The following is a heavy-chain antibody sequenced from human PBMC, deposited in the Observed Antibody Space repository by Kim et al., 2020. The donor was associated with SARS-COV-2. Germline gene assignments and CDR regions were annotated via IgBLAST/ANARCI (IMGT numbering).Heavy chain of an antibody. CDR3: ARGGIAVAGKAFGY. Sequence: NPSLKSRVTISVDTSKNQFSLKLSSVTAADTAVYYCARGGIAVAGKAFGYWGQGTLVTVSS. J-gene: IGHJ4*02. V-gene: IGHV4-34*01. D-gene: IGHD6-19*01.